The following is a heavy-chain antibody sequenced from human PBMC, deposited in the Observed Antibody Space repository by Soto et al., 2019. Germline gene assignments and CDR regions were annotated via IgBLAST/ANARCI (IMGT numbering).Heavy chain of an antibody. CDR2: INHSGST. Sequence: QVQLQQWGAGLLKPSETLSLTCVVHGGSFNSNYWTWVRQPPGKGLEWIGEINHSGSTNYNASLKSRLTISVDTSKKQFSLNLSSVTAADTAVYYCLSARFDYWGQGTLVTVSS. CDR3: LSARFDY. J-gene: IGHJ4*02. D-gene: IGHD6-19*01. CDR1: GGSFNSNY. V-gene: IGHV4-34*01.